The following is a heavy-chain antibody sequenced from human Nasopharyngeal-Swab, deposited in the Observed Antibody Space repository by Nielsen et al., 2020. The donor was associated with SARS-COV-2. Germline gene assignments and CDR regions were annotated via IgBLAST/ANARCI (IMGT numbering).Heavy chain of an antibody. Sequence: SLKISCAASGLTFDDYATHWVRQAPGRGLEWVSGISWDSGNIGYADSVKGRFTISRDNAKNSLYLQMNSLRAEDTALYYCVKDNLLRAFDLWGQGTMVTVSS. CDR3: VKDNLLRAFDL. CDR2: ISWDSGNI. CDR1: GLTFDDYA. D-gene: IGHD2-15*01. V-gene: IGHV3-9*01. J-gene: IGHJ3*01.